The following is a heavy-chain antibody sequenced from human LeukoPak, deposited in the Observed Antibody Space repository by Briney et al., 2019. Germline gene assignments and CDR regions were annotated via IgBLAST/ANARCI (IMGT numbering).Heavy chain of an antibody. CDR1: GYTFTRYG. J-gene: IGHJ4*02. V-gene: IGHV1-18*01. CDR3: ARGLGGTENYYYDSSGYYFEDY. D-gene: IGHD3-22*01. Sequence: ASVRVSCKASGYTFTRYGISWVRQAPGQGLEWMGWISAYNGSTNYAQKLQGRVTMTTDTSTSTAYMELRSLRSDDTAVYYCARGLGGTENYYYDSSGYYFEDYWGQGTLVTVSS. CDR2: ISAYNGST.